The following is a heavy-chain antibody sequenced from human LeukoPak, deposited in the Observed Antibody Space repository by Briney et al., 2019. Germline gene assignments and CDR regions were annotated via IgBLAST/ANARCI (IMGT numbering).Heavy chain of an antibody. V-gene: IGHV3-30*18. Sequence: GSLRLSCAASGFTFSSYGMHWVRQAPGKGLEWVAVISYDGSNKYYADSVKGRFTISRDKSKNTLYLQMNSLRAEDTAVYYCAKDRGSGSGSYYYYYGMDVWGQGTTVTVSS. CDR1: GFTFSSYG. CDR2: ISYDGSNK. J-gene: IGHJ6*02. D-gene: IGHD3-10*01. CDR3: AKDRGSGSGSYYYYYGMDV.